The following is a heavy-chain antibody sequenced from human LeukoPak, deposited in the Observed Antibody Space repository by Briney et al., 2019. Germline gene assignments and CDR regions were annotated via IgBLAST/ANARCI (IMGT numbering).Heavy chain of an antibody. D-gene: IGHD3-16*01. Sequence: GGSMRLSCAASGFTFSNHWMYWVRQGPGKGLVWISDIDTVGSSTNYADSVKGRFTISRDNAKNTLYLQMNSLGAADTAVYYCVRALGDYWGQGDYWGQGTLVTVSS. V-gene: IGHV3-74*01. CDR2: IDTVGSST. J-gene: IGHJ4*02. CDR3: VRALGDYWGQGDY. CDR1: GFTFSNHW.